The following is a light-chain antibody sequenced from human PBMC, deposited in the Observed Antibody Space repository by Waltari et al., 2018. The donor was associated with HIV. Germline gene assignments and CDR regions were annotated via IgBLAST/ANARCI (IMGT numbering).Light chain of an antibody. CDR2: GNR. V-gene: IGLV1-40*01. Sequence: QAVLTQPPSVSGAPGLRVTISCTGSSSNIGAGYDVHWYQQLPGTAPKLLIYGNRNRPAGVPDRLSGSRPGTSASLAIAGLQAEDEAEYYCQSYDSSLSGSVFGGGTKLTVL. CDR3: QSYDSSLSGSV. J-gene: IGLJ2*01. CDR1: SSNIGAGYD.